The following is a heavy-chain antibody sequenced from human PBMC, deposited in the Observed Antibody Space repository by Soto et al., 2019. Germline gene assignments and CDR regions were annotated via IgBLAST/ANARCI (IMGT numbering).Heavy chain of an antibody. J-gene: IGHJ6*02. CDR3: AKGGTSHIYGIDV. Sequence: EVQVLETGGGLVQPGGSLRLSCVASGFTFNNFVMNWVRQAPGKGLEWVAIIGGIGQYAYYAASVNGRFTFSRDNSKNTVYLEMNSLRAEDTAIYFCAKGGTSHIYGIDVWGPGTTVTGS. D-gene: IGHD2-2*01. CDR1: GFTFNNFV. CDR2: IGGIGQYA. V-gene: IGHV3-23*01.